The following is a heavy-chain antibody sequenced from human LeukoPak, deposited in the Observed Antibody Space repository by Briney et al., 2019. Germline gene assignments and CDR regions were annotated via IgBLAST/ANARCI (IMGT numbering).Heavy chain of an antibody. CDR3: ARERIADNWFDP. CDR1: GCTFTGYY. J-gene: IGHJ5*02. D-gene: IGHD6-13*01. Sequence: WASVKVSCKASGCTFTGYYMHWVRQAPGQGLEWMGWINPNSGGTNYAQKFQGRVTMTRDTSISTAYMELSRLRSDDTAVYYCARERIADNWFDPWGQGTLVTVSS. CDR2: INPNSGGT. V-gene: IGHV1-2*02.